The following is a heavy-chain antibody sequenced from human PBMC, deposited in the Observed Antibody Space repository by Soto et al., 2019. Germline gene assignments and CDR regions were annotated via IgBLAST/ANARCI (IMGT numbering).Heavy chain of an antibody. Sequence: PGGSLRLSCAASGFTFSSYSMNWVRQASGKGLEWVSSISSSSSYIYYADSVKGRFTISRDNAKNSLYLQMNSLRAEDTAVYYCARDYYDSSGYFLLFDYWGQGTLVTVSS. V-gene: IGHV3-21*01. D-gene: IGHD3-22*01. CDR1: GFTFSSYS. CDR2: ISSSSSYI. CDR3: ARDYYDSSGYFLLFDY. J-gene: IGHJ4*02.